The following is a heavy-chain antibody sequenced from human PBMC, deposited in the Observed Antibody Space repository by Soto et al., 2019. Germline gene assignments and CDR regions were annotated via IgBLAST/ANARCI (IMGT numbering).Heavy chain of an antibody. V-gene: IGHV1-69*13. D-gene: IGHD6-13*01. Sequence: SVKVSCKASRDTFSSYAISWVRQAPGQGLERMGWIIPIFGTANYAQKFQGRVTITADESTSTAYMELSSLRSEDPAVYYCARWCPPAAGTQWFDPWGQGTLVTVS. CDR3: ARWCPPAAGTQWFDP. J-gene: IGHJ5*02. CDR2: IIPIFGTA. CDR1: RDTFSSYA.